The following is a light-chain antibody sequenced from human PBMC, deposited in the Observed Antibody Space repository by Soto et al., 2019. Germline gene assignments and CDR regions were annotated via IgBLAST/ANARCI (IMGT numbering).Light chain of an antibody. V-gene: IGKV1-9*01. CDR3: QQYNSYSST. J-gene: IGKJ4*01. CDR2: DAS. Sequence: DIQLTQAPSFLSASAGDRVTITCRASQVISSYLAWYQQKPGRAPKLLIYDASSLESGVPSRFSGSGSGTEFTLTISSLQPDDFATYYCQQYNSYSSTFGGGTKVDIK. CDR1: QVISSY.